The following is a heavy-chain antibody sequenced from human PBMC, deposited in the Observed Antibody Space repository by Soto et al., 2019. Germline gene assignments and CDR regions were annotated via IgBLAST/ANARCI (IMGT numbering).Heavy chain of an antibody. V-gene: IGHV3-30-3*01. CDR1: GFTFSSYA. CDR2: ISYDGSNK. J-gene: IGHJ4*02. D-gene: IGHD2-15*01. CDR3: ARDGPTSPVVVVAAATQTVTGNDY. Sequence: ESGGGVVQPGRSLRLSCAASGFTFSSYAMHWVRQAPGKGLEWVAVISYDGSNKYYADSVKGRFTISRDNSKNTLYLQMNSLRAEDTAVYYCARDGPTSPVVVVAAATQTVTGNDYWGQGTLVTVSS.